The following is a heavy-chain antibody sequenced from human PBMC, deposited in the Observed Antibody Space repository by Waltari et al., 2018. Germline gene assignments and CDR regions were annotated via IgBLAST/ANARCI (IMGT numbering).Heavy chain of an antibody. Sequence: VQLQESCPGLVKPSATLSLSCDVSGDSIPSHFRSWIRQAPGKGLEWIGYMYFSGTHNYNPSLKSRVTISIDTSKNHFSLNLRSVTAADTAIYYCARLPRGSVIIGAFDIWGQGTQVTVSS. D-gene: IGHD3-22*01. J-gene: IGHJ3*02. V-gene: IGHV4-59*11. CDR3: ARLPRGSVIIGAFDI. CDR2: MYFSGTH. CDR1: GDSIPSHF.